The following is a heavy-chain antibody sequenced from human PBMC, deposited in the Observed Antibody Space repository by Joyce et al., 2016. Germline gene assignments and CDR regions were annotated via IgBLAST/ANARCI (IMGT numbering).Heavy chain of an antibody. CDR3: ARDDSTMTRAFDF. CDR2: IWFDGRGK. D-gene: IGHD1/OR15-1a*01. V-gene: IGHV3-33*01. J-gene: IGHJ3*01. Sequence: QVHLVESGGGVVQPGGSLRLSCAASGFPFSAYGMHWVRQTPGKGLGGVEIIWFDGRGKSYADSVKGRFTISRDNSKDTVYLQMNRLRGEDTAVYYCARDDSTMTRAFDFWDQGTLVTVSS. CDR1: GFPFSAYG.